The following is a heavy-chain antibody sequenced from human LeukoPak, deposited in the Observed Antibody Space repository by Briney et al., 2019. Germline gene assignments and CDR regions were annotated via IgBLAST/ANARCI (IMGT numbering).Heavy chain of an antibody. J-gene: IGHJ6*02. CDR2: IYYSGST. CDR1: GGSIRNYY. CDR3: ARHFTGPGTYTPYFGMDV. V-gene: IGHV4-59*08. D-gene: IGHD3-16*01. Sequence: PSETLSLTYTVSGGSIRNYYCSWIRQPPGKGLEWVGYIYYSGSTGYNPSLKSRVTISVDTSKNQFSLKLSSVTAADTAVYYCARHFTGPGTYTPYFGMDVWGQGTTVTVSS.